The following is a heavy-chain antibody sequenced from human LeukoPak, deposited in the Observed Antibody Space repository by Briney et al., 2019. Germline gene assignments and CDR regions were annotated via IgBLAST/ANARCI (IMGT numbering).Heavy chain of an antibody. V-gene: IGHV4-31*03. D-gene: IGHD3-22*01. CDR1: GGSISSGSYY. J-gene: IGHJ4*02. CDR2: IYYSGST. CDR3: ARGGDSSGYYPFDY. Sequence: SETLSLTCTVSGGSISSGSYYWNWIRQHPGKGLEWIGHIYYSGSTDYNPSLKSRVTMSVDTSKNQFSLRLSSVTAADTAVYSCARGGDSSGYYPFDYWGQGTLVTVSS.